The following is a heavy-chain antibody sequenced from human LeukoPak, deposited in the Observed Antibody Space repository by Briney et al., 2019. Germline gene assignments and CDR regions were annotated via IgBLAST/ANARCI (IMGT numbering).Heavy chain of an antibody. CDR1: GFTFDDYG. D-gene: IGHD6-19*01. Sequence: PGGSLRLSCAASGFTFDDYGMSWVRRVPGKGLEWVSGINWNTGSTGYADSVKGRFTISRDNAKNTLYLQMNSLRAEDTALYHCARISLSSGWNHYYYYMDVWGKGTTVTVSS. J-gene: IGHJ6*03. CDR3: ARISLSSGWNHYYYYMDV. V-gene: IGHV3-20*01. CDR2: INWNTGST.